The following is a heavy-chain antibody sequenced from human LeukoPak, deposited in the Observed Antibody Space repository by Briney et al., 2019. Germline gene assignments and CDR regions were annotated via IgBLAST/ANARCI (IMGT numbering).Heavy chain of an antibody. V-gene: IGHV1-69*04. CDR1: GGTFSSYA. Sequence: GASVKVSCKASGGTFSSYAISWVRQAPGQGLEWMGRIIPILGIANYAQKSQGRVTITADKSTSTAYMELSSLRSEDTAVYYCASPPLTATRPINDYYYYGMDVWGQGTTVTVSS. CDR2: IIPILGIA. CDR3: ASPPLTATRPINDYYYYGMDV. D-gene: IGHD5-18*01. J-gene: IGHJ6*02.